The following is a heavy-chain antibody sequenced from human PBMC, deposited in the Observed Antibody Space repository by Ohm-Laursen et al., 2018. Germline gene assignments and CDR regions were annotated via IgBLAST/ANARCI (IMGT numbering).Heavy chain of an antibody. Sequence: SLRLSCTASGFTFSNYGMHWVRQAPGKGLEWVAVIWYDGSKKYYADPVKGRFTISRDNSKNTLYLQMNSLRVENTAVYYCAREGDVAYGANAFDIWGQGTMVTVSS. J-gene: IGHJ3*02. CDR1: GFTFSNYG. V-gene: IGHV3-33*01. D-gene: IGHD4-17*01. CDR3: AREGDVAYGANAFDI. CDR2: IWYDGSKK.